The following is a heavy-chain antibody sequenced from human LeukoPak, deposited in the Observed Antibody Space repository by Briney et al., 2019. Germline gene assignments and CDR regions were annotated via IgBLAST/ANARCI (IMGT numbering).Heavy chain of an antibody. CDR1: GFTFSSYG. D-gene: IGHD3-10*01. Sequence: PGGSLRLSCAASGFTFSSYGMSWVRQAPGKGLEWVSAISGSGGSTYYADSVKGRFTISRDNSKNTLYLQMNSLRAEDTAVYYCARLGYYYGSGKSPVWGQGTLVTVSS. CDR3: ARLGYYYGSGKSPV. CDR2: ISGSGGST. V-gene: IGHV3-23*01. J-gene: IGHJ4*02.